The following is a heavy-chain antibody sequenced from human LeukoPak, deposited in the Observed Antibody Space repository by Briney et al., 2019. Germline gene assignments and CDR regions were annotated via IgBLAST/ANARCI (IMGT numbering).Heavy chain of an antibody. CDR3: ARHPTVAGNLDY. J-gene: IGHJ4*02. CDR1: GYSFSSYG. V-gene: IGHV5-51*01. Sequence: GESLKISCQGSGYSFSSYGIAWVRQMPGKGLDWVGIIAPGHSDIRYSPSFQGQVTISADKSTSTAYLQWSSLKASDTAMYYCARHPTVAGNLDYWGQGTLVTVSS. CDR2: IAPGHSDI. D-gene: IGHD6-19*01.